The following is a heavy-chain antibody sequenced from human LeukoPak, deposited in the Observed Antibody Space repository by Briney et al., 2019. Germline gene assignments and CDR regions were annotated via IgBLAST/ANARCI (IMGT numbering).Heavy chain of an antibody. Sequence: PGGSLRLSCAASGFTFSDYYISWIPQAPGEGLERGSYISSSGSGGNTIYYADSVKGRFTISRDNAKNSLFLQMNGLRAEDTAVYYCAREALRRSYYGMDVWGLGTTVTVSS. J-gene: IGHJ6*02. CDR3: AREALRRSYYGMDV. V-gene: IGHV3-11*01. D-gene: IGHD2-15*01. CDR1: GFTFSDYY. CDR2: ISSSGSGGNTI.